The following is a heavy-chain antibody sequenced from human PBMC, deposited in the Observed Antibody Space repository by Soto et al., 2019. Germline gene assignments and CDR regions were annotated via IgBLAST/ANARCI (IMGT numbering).Heavy chain of an antibody. CDR1: GFTFSSYA. D-gene: IGHD3-10*01. J-gene: IGHJ4*02. Sequence: EVQLLESGGGLVQPGGSLRLSCAASGFTFSSYAMSWVRQAPGKGLEWVSAISGSGGSTYYADSVKGRFTISRDNSKNTRYQQMNSRRADDTAVYYCAKDRVRFGFGRLDCWGQGTLVTVSS. CDR2: ISGSGGST. CDR3: AKDRVRFGFGRLDC. V-gene: IGHV3-23*01.